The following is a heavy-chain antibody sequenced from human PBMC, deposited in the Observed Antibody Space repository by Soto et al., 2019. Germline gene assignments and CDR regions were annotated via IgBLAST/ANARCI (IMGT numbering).Heavy chain of an antibody. J-gene: IGHJ4*02. CDR3: ARDYDILTGVYYFDY. D-gene: IGHD3-9*01. V-gene: IGHV2-5*02. CDR2: IYWDDDK. CDR1: GFSLSTSGVG. Sequence: QITLKESGPPLVKPTQNLTLTCTFSGFSLSTSGVGVGWIRQPPGKALEWLALIYWDDDKRYSPSLKSRLTITKDTSKNQVVLTMTNMDPVDTATYYCARDYDILTGVYYFDYWGQGTLVTVSS.